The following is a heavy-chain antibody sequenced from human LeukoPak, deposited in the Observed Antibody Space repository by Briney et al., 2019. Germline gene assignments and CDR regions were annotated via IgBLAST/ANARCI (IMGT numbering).Heavy chain of an antibody. CDR1: GGSISSYY. Sequence: SETLSLTCTVSGGSISSYYWSWIRQPPGKGLEWIAYMFDSESTKDNPSLKSRNPLPADTSKNQFSLRLSPVTAADTAVYYCATIKRGSIYGYFDFWGQGILVTVSS. CDR3: ATIKRGSIYGYFDF. J-gene: IGHJ4*02. V-gene: IGHV4-59*01. CDR2: MFDSEST. D-gene: IGHD5-18*01.